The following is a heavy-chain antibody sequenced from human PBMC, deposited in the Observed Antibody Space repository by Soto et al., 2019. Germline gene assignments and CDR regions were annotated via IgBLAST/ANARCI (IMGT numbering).Heavy chain of an antibody. D-gene: IGHD2-2*01. Sequence: QVQLQESGPGLVKPSGTLSLTCAVSGGSISSNNWWSWVRQAPGPGLEWIGDIFHSGSTNYNPSLKSRVTISVDKSKNQFSLKLSSVTAADTAMYYCARLFCSSSSCLTPSGFDPWGQGTLVTVSS. J-gene: IGHJ5*02. CDR2: IFHSGST. V-gene: IGHV4-4*02. CDR1: GGSISSNNW. CDR3: ARLFCSSSSCLTPSGFDP.